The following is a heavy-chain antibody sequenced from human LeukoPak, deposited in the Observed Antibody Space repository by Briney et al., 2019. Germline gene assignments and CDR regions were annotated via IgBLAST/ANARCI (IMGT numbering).Heavy chain of an antibody. CDR1: GFTFSSYG. D-gene: IGHD4-23*01. V-gene: IGHV3-30*18. Sequence: GGSLRLSCAASGFTFSSYGMHWVRQAPGKGLEWVAVISYDGSNKYYADSVKGRFTISRDNSKNTLYLQMNSLRAEDTAVYYCAKPLHTYGGNTVGYFDYWGQGTLVTVSS. CDR3: AKPLHTYGGNTVGYFDY. CDR2: ISYDGSNK. J-gene: IGHJ4*02.